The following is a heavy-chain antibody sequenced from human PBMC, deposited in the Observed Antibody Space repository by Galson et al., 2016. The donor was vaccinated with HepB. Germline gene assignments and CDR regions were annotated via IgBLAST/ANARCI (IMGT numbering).Heavy chain of an antibody. CDR3: ARGLVYFDFGMDV. D-gene: IGHD6-6*01. J-gene: IGHJ6*02. V-gene: IGHV4-34*01. CDR2: INRSGSA. Sequence: PGKGLEWIGEINRSGSANYNPSLKSRVTISVDTSKNQFSLKLTSVTAADSAVYYCARGLVYFDFGMDVWGQGTTVTVSS.